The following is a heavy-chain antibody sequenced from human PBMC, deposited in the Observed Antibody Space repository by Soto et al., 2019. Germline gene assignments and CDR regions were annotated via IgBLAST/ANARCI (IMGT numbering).Heavy chain of an antibody. J-gene: IGHJ3*02. CDR3: ARVTTHGGAFDI. CDR1: ATSISRVGYS. V-gene: IGHV4-30-2*01. CDR2: IYHSGST. Sequence: PSESLSLTCAVSATSISRVGYSWNWVLKTPGKGLEWIAYIYHSGSTYYNPSLKSRVTIAVDRYKNQFCLKLSSVTAADTAVYYCARVTTHGGAFDIWGQGTMVTVSS. D-gene: IGHD4-17*01.